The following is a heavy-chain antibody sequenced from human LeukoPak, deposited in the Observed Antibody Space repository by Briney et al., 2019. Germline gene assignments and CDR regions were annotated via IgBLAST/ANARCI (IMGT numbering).Heavy chain of an antibody. J-gene: IGHJ6*03. V-gene: IGHV4-30-4*08. Sequence: PSETLSLTCTVSGGSISSGDYYWSWIRQPPGKGLEWLGYIYYSGSTYYNPSLKSRVTISVDTSKNQFSLKLSSVTAADTAVYYCTRADSSSWENNYYYYYYMDVWGKGTTVTVSS. CDR3: TRADSSSWENNYYYYYYMDV. CDR2: IYYSGST. D-gene: IGHD6-13*01. CDR1: GGSISSGDYY.